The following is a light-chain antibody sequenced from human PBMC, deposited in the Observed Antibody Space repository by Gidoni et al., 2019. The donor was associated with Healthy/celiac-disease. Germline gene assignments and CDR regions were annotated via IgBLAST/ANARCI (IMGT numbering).Light chain of an antibody. CDR1: QSISSY. J-gene: IGKJ2*03. Sequence: DIQMTQSPSSLSASVGDSVTITCRASQSISSYLNWYQQKPGKAPKRLIYAASSLQSGVPSRFSGSGSGTDFTLTISRLQPEDFATYYCQQSYSTPYSFGQGTKLEIK. V-gene: IGKV1-39*01. CDR3: QQSYSTPYS. CDR2: AAS.